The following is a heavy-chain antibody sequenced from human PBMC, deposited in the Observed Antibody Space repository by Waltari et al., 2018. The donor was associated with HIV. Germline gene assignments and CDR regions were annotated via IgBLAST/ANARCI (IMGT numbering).Heavy chain of an antibody. V-gene: IGHV4-30-4*01. CDR3: ARGEDPSGYSVC. Sequence: QVQLQESGPGLWKPSQTLSLTCTVSGAYLSTGDYFWSWLRQSPGKGLGWIGYSHHGGSAYQNRALRSRMTMSVDTSKNQFSLRLTSVSSADTALCYCARGEDPSGYSVCWGQGTLVTVSS. CDR2: SHHGGSA. J-gene: IGHJ4*02. D-gene: IGHD3-22*01. CDR1: GAYLSTGDYF.